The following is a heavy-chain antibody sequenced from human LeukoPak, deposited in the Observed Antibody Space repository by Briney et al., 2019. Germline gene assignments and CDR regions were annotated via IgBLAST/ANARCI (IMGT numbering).Heavy chain of an antibody. CDR2: IYSDGST. CDR1: GFTVSSNY. J-gene: IGHJ4*02. V-gene: IGHV3-53*01. Sequence: PGGSLRLSCAASGFTVSSNYINWVRQAPGKGLEWVSIIYSDGSTYYADSVKGRFTISRDNSKNAPYLQMNSLRVEDTAVYYCARALSSSSSDYWGQGTLVTVSS. D-gene: IGHD6-6*01. CDR3: ARALSSSSSDY.